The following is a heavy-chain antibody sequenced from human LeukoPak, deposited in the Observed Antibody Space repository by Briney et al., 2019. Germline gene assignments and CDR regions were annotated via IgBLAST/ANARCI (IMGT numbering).Heavy chain of an antibody. Sequence: PSETLSLTCTVSGGSLSSYYWSWIRHPPGEGLEWIGYIYYSGTTNYNPSLKSRVTISVDTSKNQFSLKLSSVTAADTAVYYCARGVYIAAAQYGYWGQGTLVTVSS. CDR1: GGSLSSYY. CDR2: IYYSGTT. CDR3: ARGVYIAAAQYGY. J-gene: IGHJ4*02. V-gene: IGHV4-59*01. D-gene: IGHD6-13*01.